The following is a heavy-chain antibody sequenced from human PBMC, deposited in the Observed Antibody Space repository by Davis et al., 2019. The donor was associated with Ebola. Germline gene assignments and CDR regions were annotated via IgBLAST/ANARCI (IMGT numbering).Heavy chain of an antibody. Sequence: AASVKVSCKASGGTFSSYAISWVRRAPGQGLEWMGGIIPIFGTANYAQKFQGRVTITADKSTSTAYMELSSLRSEDTAVYYCALNDRDIVVVVAATHYYYGMDVWGQGTTVTVSS. D-gene: IGHD2-15*01. CDR2: IIPIFGTA. CDR1: GGTFSSYA. J-gene: IGHJ6*02. V-gene: IGHV1-69*06. CDR3: ALNDRDIVVVVAATHYYYGMDV.